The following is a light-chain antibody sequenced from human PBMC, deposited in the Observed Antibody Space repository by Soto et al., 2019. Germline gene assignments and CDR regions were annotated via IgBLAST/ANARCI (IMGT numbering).Light chain of an antibody. CDR1: QNVKTY. V-gene: IGKV3-11*01. CDR2: ESS. J-gene: IGKJ5*01. CDR3: QQRGDWPIT. Sequence: EIAVTQSPATLSLSPGERATLSCWTSQNVKTYLAWYQHRPGQAPRLLIYESSKRVTGVPARFSGSGSGTDFTLTVSSLEPEDFGVYYCQQRGDWPITFGQGTRLEIK.